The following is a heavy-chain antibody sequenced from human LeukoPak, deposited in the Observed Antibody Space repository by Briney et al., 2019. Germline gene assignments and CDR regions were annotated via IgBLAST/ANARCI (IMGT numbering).Heavy chain of an antibody. CDR1: GGSFSGYY. D-gene: IGHD3-10*01. CDR2: INHSGST. V-gene: IGHV4-34*01. J-gene: IGHJ3*02. Sequence: SETLSLTCAVYGGSFSGYYWSWIRQPPGKGLEWIGEINHSGSTNYNPSLKSRVTMSIDTSKTQFSLKLSSVTAADTAVYYCARSDGYGLIGIWGQGTMVTVSS. CDR3: ARSDGYGLIGI.